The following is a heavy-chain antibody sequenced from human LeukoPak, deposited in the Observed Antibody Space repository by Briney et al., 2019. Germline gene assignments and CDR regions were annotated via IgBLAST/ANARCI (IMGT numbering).Heavy chain of an antibody. CDR3: HVAAAGTAFDY. J-gene: IGHJ4*02. CDR2: ISYDGSSK. D-gene: IGHD6-13*01. CDR1: GFTFSSYG. Sequence: GGSLRLSCAASGFTFSSYGMHWVRQAPGKGLEWVAVISYDGSSKYYADSVKGRFTISRDNSKNTLYLQMNSLRAEDTAVYYCHVAAAGTAFDYWGQGTLVTVSS. V-gene: IGHV3-30*03.